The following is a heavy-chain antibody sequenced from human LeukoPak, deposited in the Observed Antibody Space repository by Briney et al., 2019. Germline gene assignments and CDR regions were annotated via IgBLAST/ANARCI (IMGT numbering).Heavy chain of an antibody. V-gene: IGHV3-7*01. Sequence: GGSQRLSCAASGSTFSSYWMSWVRQAPGKGLEWVANIKQDGSEKYYVDSVKGRFTISRDNAKNSLYLQMNSLRAEDTAVYYCARVGYDFWSGYYNPYYFDYWGQGTLVTVSS. CDR1: GSTFSSYW. D-gene: IGHD3-3*01. J-gene: IGHJ4*02. CDR2: IKQDGSEK. CDR3: ARVGYDFWSGYYNPYYFDY.